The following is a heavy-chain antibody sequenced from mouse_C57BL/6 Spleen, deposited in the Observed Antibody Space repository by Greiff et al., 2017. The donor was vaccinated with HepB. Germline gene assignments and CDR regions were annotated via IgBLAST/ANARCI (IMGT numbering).Heavy chain of an antibody. D-gene: IGHD2-4*01. CDR1: GYAFSSYW. J-gene: IGHJ2*01. CDR2: IHPGDGDT. V-gene: IGHV1-80*01. CDR3: ARSTMITTLLDY. Sequence: LVESGAELVKPGASVKISCKASGYAFSSYWMNWVKQRPGKGLEWIGQIHPGDGDTNYNGKFKGKATLTADKSSSTAYMQLSSLTSEDSAVYFCARSTMITTLLDYWGQGTTLTVSS.